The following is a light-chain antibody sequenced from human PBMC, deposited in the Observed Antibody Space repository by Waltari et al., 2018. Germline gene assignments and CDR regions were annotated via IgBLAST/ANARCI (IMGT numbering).Light chain of an antibody. CDR1: SSDVGGYNY. V-gene: IGLV2-14*01. CDR2: DVS. J-gene: IGLJ2*01. CDR3: SSYTSSSTLVV. Sequence: QSALTPPASVSGSPGPSITIPCTGTSSDVGGYNYVFWYQQYPGIAPKLLIYDVSNRPAGVSDRFSGAKSGNTTALTISGLQAEDESDYYCSSYTSSSTLVVIGGGTKLTVL.